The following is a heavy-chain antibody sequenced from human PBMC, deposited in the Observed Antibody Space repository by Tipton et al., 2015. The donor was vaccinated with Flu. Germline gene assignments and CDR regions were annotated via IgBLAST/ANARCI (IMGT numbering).Heavy chain of an antibody. Sequence: SLRLYCAASGFTFSSYEMNWVRQAPAKGLEWLSYISSSGTTISYADSVRGRFTISRDNAKNSLYLQLNSLRAEDTALYYCATLTGDDYWGQGDLVTVSS. CDR2: ISSSGTTI. CDR3: ATLTGDDY. J-gene: IGHJ4*02. CDR1: GFTFSSYE. D-gene: IGHD7-27*01. V-gene: IGHV3-48*03.